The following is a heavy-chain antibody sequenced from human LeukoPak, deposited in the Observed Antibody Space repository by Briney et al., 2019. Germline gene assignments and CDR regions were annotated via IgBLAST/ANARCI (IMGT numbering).Heavy chain of an antibody. V-gene: IGHV3-23*01. J-gene: IGHJ4*02. CDR3: AKFYYGSGSFISAPYFDY. D-gene: IGHD3-10*01. Sequence: AGGSLRLSCAASGFPFINYGMTWVRQAPGKGLEWVSSISGSGATTNYADSVKGRFTISRDNSKDTLYLQMNSLRAEDTAIYYCAKFYYGSGSFISAPYFDYWGQGTLVTVSS. CDR2: ISGSGATT. CDR1: GFPFINYG.